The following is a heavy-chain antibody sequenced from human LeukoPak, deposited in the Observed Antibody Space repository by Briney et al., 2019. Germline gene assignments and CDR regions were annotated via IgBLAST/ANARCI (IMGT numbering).Heavy chain of an antibody. V-gene: IGHV3-23*01. J-gene: IGHJ4*02. CDR3: AKRGQGEQQLFPWVCDFDY. Sequence: PGGSLRLSCAASGFTFSNYAMSWVRQAPGKGLEWVSAISGSGGSTFYADSVKGRFTMSRDNSKNTMYLQMNSLRAEDTAVYYCAKRGQGEQQLFPWVCDFDYWGQGTLVTVSS. D-gene: IGHD6-13*01. CDR2: ISGSGGST. CDR1: GFTFSNYA.